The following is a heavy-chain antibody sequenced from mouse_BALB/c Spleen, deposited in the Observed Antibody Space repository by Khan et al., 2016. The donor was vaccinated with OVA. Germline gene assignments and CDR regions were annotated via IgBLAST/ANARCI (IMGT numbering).Heavy chain of an antibody. CDR1: GFPITSGYY. CDR3: AGDLYGYWYVDV. V-gene: IGHV12-3*02. D-gene: IGHD1-1*01. CDR2: ITHSGET. Sequence: QVQLQESGPGLVKPSQSLFLACTITGFPITSGYYWFWIRQSPGKPLEWMGYITHSGETFYNPSLQSPTSITRDTSKNQFFLQLNSVTTEDTAMYCGAGDLYGYWYVDVWCAGTTVTVSS. J-gene: IGHJ1*01.